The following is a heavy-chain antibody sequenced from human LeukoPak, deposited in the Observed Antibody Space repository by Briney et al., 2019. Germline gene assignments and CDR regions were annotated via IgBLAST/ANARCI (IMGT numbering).Heavy chain of an antibody. J-gene: IGHJ5*02. Sequence: ASVKVSCKASGYTFTSYVINWVRQATGQGLEWMGWMNPNSGNTGYAQKFQGRVTMTRNTSISTAYMELSSLRSEDTAVYYCARDLLPATNWFDPWGQGTLVTVSS. V-gene: IGHV1-8*01. CDR2: MNPNSGNT. CDR1: GYTFTSYV. D-gene: IGHD2-2*01. CDR3: ARDLLPATNWFDP.